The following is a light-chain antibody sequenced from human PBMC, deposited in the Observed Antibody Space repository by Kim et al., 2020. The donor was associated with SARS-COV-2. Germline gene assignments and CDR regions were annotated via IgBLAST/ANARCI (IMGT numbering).Light chain of an antibody. CDR2: EVT. V-gene: IGLV2-18*02. J-gene: IGLJ3*02. CDR3: SSYTISSTWV. CDR1: PRAIVRYAR. Sequence: GPSVTISCTGTPRAIVRYARVSWFQHTPGTAPILMIYEVTHRPSGVPDRFSGSKSGNTASLTISGLQAEDEADYYCSSYTISSTWVFGGGTQLTVL.